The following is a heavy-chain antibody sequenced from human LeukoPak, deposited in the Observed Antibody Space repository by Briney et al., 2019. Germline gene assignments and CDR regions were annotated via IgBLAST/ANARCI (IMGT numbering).Heavy chain of an antibody. D-gene: IGHD2-2*02. CDR3: AKGCSSTSCYTRIYYYYMDV. Sequence: PGGSLRLSCAASGFTVSSNYMSWVRQAPGKGLEWVSVIYSGGSTYYADSVKGRFTISRDNSKNTLYLQMNSLRAEDTAVYYCAKGCSSTSCYTRIYYYYMDVWGKGTTVTVTS. CDR2: IYSGGST. J-gene: IGHJ6*03. V-gene: IGHV3-66*01. CDR1: GFTVSSNY.